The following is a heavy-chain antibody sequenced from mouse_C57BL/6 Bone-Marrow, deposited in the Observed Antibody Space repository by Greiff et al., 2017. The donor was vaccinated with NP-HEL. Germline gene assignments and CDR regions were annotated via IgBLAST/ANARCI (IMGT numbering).Heavy chain of an antibody. Sequence: EVQLQQSGTVLARPGASVKMSCKTSGYTFTSYWMHWVKQRPGQGLEWIGAIYPGNSDTSYNQKFKGKAKLTAVTSASTAYMELSSLTNEDSAVYYCTRDDCYYGWYFDVWGTGTTVTVSS. CDR2: IYPGNSDT. D-gene: IGHD2-3*01. CDR3: TRDDCYYGWYFDV. CDR1: GYTFTSYW. V-gene: IGHV1-5*01. J-gene: IGHJ1*03.